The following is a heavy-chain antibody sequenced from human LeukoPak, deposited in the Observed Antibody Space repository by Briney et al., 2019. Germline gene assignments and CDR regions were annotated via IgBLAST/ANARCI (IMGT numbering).Heavy chain of an antibody. V-gene: IGHV3-74*01. J-gene: IGHJ4*02. CDR1: GFTFSSFW. CDR2: IISDGYSI. D-gene: IGHD6-19*01. CDR3: ARGIAVAGTDS. Sequence: GGSLRLSCAASGFTFSSFWMHWVRHAPERRLGWVSRIISDGYSIIYGDPVKGRFTISRNNAKNTLYLQMNSLRAEDTAVYYCARGIAVAGTDSWGQGTLVTVSS.